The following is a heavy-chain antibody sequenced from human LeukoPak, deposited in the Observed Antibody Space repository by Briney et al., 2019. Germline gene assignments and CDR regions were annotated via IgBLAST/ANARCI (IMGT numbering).Heavy chain of an antibody. J-gene: IGHJ4*02. V-gene: IGHV3-23*01. CDR1: GFSFSYYS. Sequence: GGSLRLSCVASGFSFSYYSMIWVRQAPGKGLEWVSAISISGSKTYYADSVKGRFTISRDNSKNTLYLQMNSLRAEDTAVYYCANEIRPNDYWGQGTQVTVSS. CDR3: ANEIRPNDY. CDR2: ISISGSKT. D-gene: IGHD4-17*01.